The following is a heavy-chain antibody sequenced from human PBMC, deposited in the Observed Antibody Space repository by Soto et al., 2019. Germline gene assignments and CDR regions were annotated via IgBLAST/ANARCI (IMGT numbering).Heavy chain of an antibody. V-gene: IGHV2-5*02. CDR2: IYWDDDN. D-gene: IGHD2-15*01. CDR3: AHRSVLCSGGSCYSHPFDY. J-gene: IGHJ4*02. Sequence: QITLKESGPTLVKPTQTLTLTCTFSGFSLSTTGVGVGWIRQPPGKALEWLALIYWDDDNRYSPSLKSRLTITKDTSKNQVVLTMTNMDHVDTATYYCAHRSVLCSGGSCYSHPFDYWGQGTLVTVSS. CDR1: GFSLSTTGVG.